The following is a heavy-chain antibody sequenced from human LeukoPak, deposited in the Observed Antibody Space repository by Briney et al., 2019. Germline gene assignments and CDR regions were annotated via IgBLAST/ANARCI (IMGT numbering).Heavy chain of an antibody. CDR2: INHSGST. CDR3: ATGITFGGAQNWFDP. D-gene: IGHD3-16*01. V-gene: IGHV4-34*01. CDR1: DDSITIYY. Sequence: SETLSLTCTVSDDSITIYYWSWIRQPPGKGLEWIGEINHSGSTNYNPSLKSRVTISADTSKNQFSLKLSSVTAADTAVYYCATGITFGGAQNWFDPWGQGTLVTVSS. J-gene: IGHJ5*02.